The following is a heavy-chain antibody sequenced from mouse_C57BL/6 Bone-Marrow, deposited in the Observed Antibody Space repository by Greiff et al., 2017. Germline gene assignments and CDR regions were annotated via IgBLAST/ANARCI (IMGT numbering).Heavy chain of an antibody. CDR2: LHPSDSDT. V-gene: IGHV1-74*01. CDR3: AIWEGWTGFAY. Sequence: VQLQQPGAELVKPGASVKVSCKASGYTFPSYWMHWVKQRPAQGLAWIGRLHPSDSDTNYNQKFKGKAPLTVDKSSRTAYMQLSSLTSEDSAVYYCAIWEGWTGFAYWGQGTLVTVSA. J-gene: IGHJ3*01. CDR1: GYTFPSYW. D-gene: IGHD2-3*01.